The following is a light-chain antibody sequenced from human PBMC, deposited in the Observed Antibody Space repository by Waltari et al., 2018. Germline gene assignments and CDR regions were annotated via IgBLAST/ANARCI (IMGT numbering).Light chain of an antibody. J-gene: IGKJ2*01. CDR1: QIVLQSSNKNNC. V-gene: IGKV4-1*01. Sequence: DIVMTQSPDSLAVSLGERVTFNFNSSQIVLQSSNKNNCLARCRQKPGQHPEVLISWASTGGSGVPDRFSGSGSETDFTLTISSLQAEDVAVYYCQQYYSLPYTVGQGTKLEIK. CDR3: QQYYSLPYT. CDR2: WAS.